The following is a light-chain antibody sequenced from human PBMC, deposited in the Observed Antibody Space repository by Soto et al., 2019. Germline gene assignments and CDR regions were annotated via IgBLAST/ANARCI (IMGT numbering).Light chain of an antibody. CDR2: WAS. V-gene: IGKV4-1*01. CDR1: QSGLYNSNNKNY. CDR3: QQYYSSLPT. Sequence: DIVMTQSPDSLAVSLGERATINCKSSQSGLYNSNNKNYVAWYQQKPGQPPKLLIYWASTRESGVPDRFSGSGSGTDFTLTISSLQAEDVAVYYCQQYYSSLPTFGQGTKVEIK. J-gene: IGKJ1*01.